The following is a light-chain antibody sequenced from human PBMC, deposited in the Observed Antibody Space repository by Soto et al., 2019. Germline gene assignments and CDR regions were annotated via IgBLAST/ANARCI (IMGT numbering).Light chain of an antibody. J-gene: IGLJ2*01. CDR1: SSDVGGYNF. CDR3: TSYTSSSTVV. Sequence: QSALTQPASVSGSPGQSITISCTGTSSDVGGYNFVSWYQQHPGKAPKVMIYDVSYWPSGVSSRFSGSKSGNTASLTISGLQAEDEADYYCTSYTSSSTVVFGGRTKLTVL. V-gene: IGLV2-14*03. CDR2: DVS.